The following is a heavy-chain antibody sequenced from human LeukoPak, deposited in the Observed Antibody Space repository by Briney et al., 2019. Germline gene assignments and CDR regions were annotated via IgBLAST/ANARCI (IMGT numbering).Heavy chain of an antibody. V-gene: IGHV3-15*01. D-gene: IGHD6-13*01. CDR2: IKSKTDGGTT. CDR3: TTEGGWGQQLYYFDY. Sequence: PGGSLRLSCAASGFTFSNAWMSWVRQAPGKGLEWVGRIKSKTDGGTTDYAAPVKGRFTISRDDSKNTLYLQMNSLKTEDTAVYYCTTEGGWGQQLYYFDYWGQGTLVTVSS. J-gene: IGHJ4*02. CDR1: GFTFSNAW.